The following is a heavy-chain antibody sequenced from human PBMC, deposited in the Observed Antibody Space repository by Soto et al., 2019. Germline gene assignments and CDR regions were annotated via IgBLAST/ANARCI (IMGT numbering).Heavy chain of an antibody. D-gene: IGHD7-27*01. V-gene: IGHV4-34*01. CDR3: ARALSMGIEFDY. CDR1: GGSFSGYY. CDR2: INHSGST. J-gene: IGHJ4*02. Sequence: QVQLQQWGAGLLKPSETLSLTCAVYGGSFSGYYWSWIRQPPGKGLEWIGEINHSGSTNYNPSLKSRVTISVDTSKNQFSLKLSSVTAADTAVYYCARALSMGIEFDYWGQGTLVTVSS.